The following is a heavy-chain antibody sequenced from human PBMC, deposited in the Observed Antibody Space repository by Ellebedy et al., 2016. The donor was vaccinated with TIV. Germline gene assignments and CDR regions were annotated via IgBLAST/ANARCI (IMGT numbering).Heavy chain of an antibody. D-gene: IGHD6-19*01. CDR3: AKDSSGWPKSLGY. CDR2: ISGSGGST. V-gene: IGHV3-23*01. CDR1: GFTFSSYW. Sequence: PGGSLRLSCAASGFTFSSYWMHWVRQAPGKGLVWVSAISGSGGSTYYADSVKGRFTISRDNSKNTLYLQMNSLRAEVTAVYYCAKDSSGWPKSLGYWGQGTLVTVSS. J-gene: IGHJ4*02.